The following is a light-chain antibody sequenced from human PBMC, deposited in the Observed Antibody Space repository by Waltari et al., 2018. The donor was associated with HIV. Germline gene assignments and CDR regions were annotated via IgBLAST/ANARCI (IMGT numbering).Light chain of an antibody. CDR3: QQRSSWPLT. Sequence: ENLLTPSPATMSLSPGERATLPCRASQSVSSLLAWYQQKPGQAPRLLIYDASNRATGTPPRFSGSGSGTDFTLSISSLEPEDFAVYYCQQRSSWPLTFGGGTKVEIK. J-gene: IGKJ4*01. CDR1: QSVSSL. V-gene: IGKV3-11*01. CDR2: DAS.